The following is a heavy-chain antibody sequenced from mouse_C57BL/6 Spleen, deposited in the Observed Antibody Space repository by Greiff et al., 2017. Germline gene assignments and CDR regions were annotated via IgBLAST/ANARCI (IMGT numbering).Heavy chain of an antibody. CDR3: ARWGWYHGYFDY. Sequence: QVQLQQPGTELVKPGASVKLSCKASGYTFTSYWMHWVKQRPGQGLEWIGNINPSNGGTNYNEKFKSKATLTVDKSSSTAYMQLSSLTSADSAVYYCARWGWYHGYFDYWGQGTTLTVSS. CDR2: INPSNGGT. J-gene: IGHJ2*01. CDR1: GYTFTSYW. V-gene: IGHV1-53*01. D-gene: IGHD1-1*02.